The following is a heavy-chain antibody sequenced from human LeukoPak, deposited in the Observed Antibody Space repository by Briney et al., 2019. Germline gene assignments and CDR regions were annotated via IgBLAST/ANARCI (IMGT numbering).Heavy chain of an antibody. CDR1: GFTFDDYA. CDR3: AKDQSSGVVVAAIDY. CDR2: ISWNSGSI. J-gene: IGHJ4*02. Sequence: GGSLRLSCAASGFTFDDYAMHWVRQAPGKGLEWDSGISWNSGSIGYADSVKGRFTISRDNAKNSLYLQMNSLRAEDTALYYCAKDQSSGVVVAAIDYWGQGTLVTVSS. D-gene: IGHD2-15*01. V-gene: IGHV3-9*01.